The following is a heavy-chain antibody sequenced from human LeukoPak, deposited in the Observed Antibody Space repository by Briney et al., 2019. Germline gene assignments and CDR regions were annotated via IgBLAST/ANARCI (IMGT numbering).Heavy chain of an antibody. J-gene: IGHJ3*02. Sequence: GGSLRLSCAASGFAFAKSWMHWVRKAPGKGLEWVSHIRSDGTITYADSVKGRFTISRDDAKTSVYLQLNSLRDEDTAIYYCARDNIWAFDIWGQGTMVTVSS. CDR2: IRSDGTI. CDR3: ARDNIWAFDI. CDR1: GFAFAKSW. D-gene: IGHD2/OR15-2a*01. V-gene: IGHV3-69-1*01.